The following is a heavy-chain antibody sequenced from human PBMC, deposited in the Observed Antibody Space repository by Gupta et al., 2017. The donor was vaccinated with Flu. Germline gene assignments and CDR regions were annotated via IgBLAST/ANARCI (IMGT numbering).Heavy chain of an antibody. D-gene: IGHD1-26*01. CDR3: TRGYSGSRSVY. V-gene: IGHV3-49*02. CDR2: IRSKAYGGTT. Sequence: RQAPGKGLEWVGFIRSKAYGGTTEYAASVKGRFTISRDDSKSIAYLQMNSLKTEDTAVYYCTRGYSGSRSVYWGQGTLVTVSS. J-gene: IGHJ4*02.